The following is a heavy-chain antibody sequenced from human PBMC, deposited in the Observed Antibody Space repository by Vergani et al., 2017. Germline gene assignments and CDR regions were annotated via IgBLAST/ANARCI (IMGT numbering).Heavy chain of an antibody. J-gene: IGHJ4*02. V-gene: IGHV1-46*03. CDR2: INPSGGHT. CDR3: ARGEYGILTGYRY. Sequence: QVQVVQSGAEVKKSGASVKVSCKTSGYTFSNYYMHWVRQAPGQELEWMGIINPSGGHTNYAQKFQGRVTMTRDTSTSTVYMELSSLRSEDTAIYYCARGEYGILTGYRYWGKGTLVTVSA. D-gene: IGHD3-9*01. CDR1: GYTFSNYY.